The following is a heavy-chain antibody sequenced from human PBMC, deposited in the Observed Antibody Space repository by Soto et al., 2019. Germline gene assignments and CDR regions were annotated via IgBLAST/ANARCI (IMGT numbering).Heavy chain of an antibody. D-gene: IGHD3-3*02. CDR1: GGSISSSSYY. V-gene: IGHV4-39*01. J-gene: IGHJ5*02. CDR3: ASPKIAFYNWFDP. Sequence: SETLSLTCTVSGGSISSSSYYWGWIRQPPGKVLEWIGSIYYSGSTYYNPSLKIRVTISVDTSKNQFSLKLSSVTAADTAVYYCASPKIAFYNWFDPWGQGTLVTVSS. CDR2: IYYSGST.